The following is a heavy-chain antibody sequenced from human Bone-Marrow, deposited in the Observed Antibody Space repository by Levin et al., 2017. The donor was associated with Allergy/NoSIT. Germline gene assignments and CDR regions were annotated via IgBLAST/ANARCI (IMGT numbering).Heavy chain of an antibody. CDR3: ASLDLYCFDY. D-gene: IGHD3/OR15-3a*01. Sequence: PGGSLRLSCAASGFTFSSYWMSWVRQAPGKGLEWVANIKEDGSETYYVDSVRGRFTISRDNAKNSLYLQMNSLRPEDTAVYYCASLDLYCFDYWGQGALVTVSS. V-gene: IGHV3-7*01. J-gene: IGHJ4*02. CDR1: GFTFSSYW. CDR2: IKEDGSET.